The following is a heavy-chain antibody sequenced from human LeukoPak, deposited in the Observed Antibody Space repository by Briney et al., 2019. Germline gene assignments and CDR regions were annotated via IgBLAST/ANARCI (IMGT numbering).Heavy chain of an antibody. CDR2: INPSVGNT. D-gene: IGHD6-19*01. J-gene: IGHJ4*02. Sequence: ASVKVSCKASGYTFTSYGISWVRQAPGQGLEWMGIINPSVGNTTYAQNFQGRVTMTRYTSTSSVYMELSSLRSEDTAVYYCARDNTAVAGRVIDYWGQGTLVTVSS. CDR1: GYTFTSYG. CDR3: ARDNTAVAGRVIDY. V-gene: IGHV1-46*01.